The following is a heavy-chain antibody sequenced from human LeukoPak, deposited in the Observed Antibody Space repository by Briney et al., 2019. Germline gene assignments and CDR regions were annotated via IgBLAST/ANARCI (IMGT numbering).Heavy chain of an antibody. CDR3: ARDLRDGYYWYWFDP. J-gene: IGHJ5*02. V-gene: IGHV1-18*01. CDR1: GYTFTSYG. CDR2: ISAYNGNT. Sequence: ASVKVSCKASGYTFTSYGISWVRQAPGQGLEWMGWISAYNGNTNYAQKLQGRVTMTTDTSTSTAYMELRSLRSDDTAVYYCARDLRDGYYWYWFDPWGQGTLVTVSS. D-gene: IGHD5-24*01.